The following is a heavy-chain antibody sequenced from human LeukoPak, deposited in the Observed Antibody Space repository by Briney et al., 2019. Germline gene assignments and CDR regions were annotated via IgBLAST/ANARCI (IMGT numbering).Heavy chain of an antibody. CDR1: GGSITDYF. D-gene: IGHD3-10*01. V-gene: IGHV4-34*01. Sequence: SETLSLTCALSGGSITDYFYNWVRQPPGKELEWIGEINHSGSSTYNPSLKSRVIISVDTSKNQFSLKLTSVTAADTAVYYCARVGDLFGAHRVRGLPPDYYYMDVWGKGTTVTVSS. J-gene: IGHJ6*03. CDR3: ARVGDLFGAHRVRGLPPDYYYMDV. CDR2: INHSGSS.